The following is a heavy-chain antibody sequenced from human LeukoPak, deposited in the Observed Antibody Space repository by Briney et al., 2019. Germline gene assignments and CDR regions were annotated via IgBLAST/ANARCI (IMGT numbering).Heavy chain of an antibody. J-gene: IGHJ4*02. Sequence: ASVKVSCKASGYTLTCYYMHWVRQAPGQGLEGMGWINPNSGGTNSAQKFQGRVTMTRDTSISTAYMELSRLRSDDTAIFYCARGVSWHIDYWGQGTLVTVSS. CDR2: INPNSGGT. CDR1: GYTLTCYY. V-gene: IGHV1-2*02. D-gene: IGHD6-6*01. CDR3: ARGVSWHIDY.